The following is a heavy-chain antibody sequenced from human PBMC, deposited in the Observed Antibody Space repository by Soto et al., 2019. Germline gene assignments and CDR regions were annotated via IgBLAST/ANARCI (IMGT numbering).Heavy chain of an antibody. CDR1: GFTFSSFW. Sequence: EVQLVESGGGLVQPGGSLRLSCAASGFTFSSFWMRWVRQGPGKGLVWLSRINFDGTRTTYADSVKGRFTISRDNAKDTVYLQMNSLRAEDTAVYYCARGAGGRYYNDYWGQGTLVTVSS. CDR3: ARGAGGRYYNDY. CDR2: INFDGTRT. J-gene: IGHJ4*02. V-gene: IGHV3-74*01. D-gene: IGHD1-26*01.